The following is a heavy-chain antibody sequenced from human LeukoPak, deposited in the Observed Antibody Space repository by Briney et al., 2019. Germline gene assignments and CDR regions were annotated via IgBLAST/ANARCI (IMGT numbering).Heavy chain of an antibody. Sequence: GGSLRLSCAASGFTFSDYYMSWIRQAPGKGLEWVSYISSSSSYTNYADSVKGRFTISRDNAKNSLYLQMNSLRAEDTAVYYCAKGRSYYDILTGSKPPYFDYWAREPWSPSPQ. CDR1: GFTFSDYY. D-gene: IGHD3-9*01. CDR3: AKGRSYYDILTGSKPPYFDY. V-gene: IGHV3-11*05. CDR2: ISSSSSYT. J-gene: IGHJ4*02.